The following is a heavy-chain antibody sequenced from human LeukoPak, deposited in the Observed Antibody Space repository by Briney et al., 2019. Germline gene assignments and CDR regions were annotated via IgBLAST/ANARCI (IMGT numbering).Heavy chain of an antibody. CDR3: ASLPLHTLTAADY. J-gene: IGHJ4*02. D-gene: IGHD2-2*01. Sequence: ASVKVSCKASGYTFTSYDINWVRQATGQGLEWMGWMNPNSGNTGYAQKFQGRVTMTRNTSISTAYMELSSLRSEDTAVYYCASLPLHTLTAADYWGQGTLVTVSS. CDR1: GYTFTSYD. CDR2: MNPNSGNT. V-gene: IGHV1-8*02.